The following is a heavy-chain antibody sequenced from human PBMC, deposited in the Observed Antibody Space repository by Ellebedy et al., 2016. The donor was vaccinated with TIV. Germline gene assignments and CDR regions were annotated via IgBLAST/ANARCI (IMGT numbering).Heavy chain of an antibody. CDR3: ARSEGYSSGWYYYYGMDV. Sequence: ASVKVSXXASGYTFTSYAMHWVRQAPGQRLEWMGWINAGNGNTKYSQKFQGRVTITRDTSASTAYMELSSLRSEDTAVYYCARSEGYSSGWYYYYGMDVWGQGTTVTVSS. CDR2: INAGNGNT. V-gene: IGHV1-3*01. CDR1: GYTFTSYA. J-gene: IGHJ6*02. D-gene: IGHD6-19*01.